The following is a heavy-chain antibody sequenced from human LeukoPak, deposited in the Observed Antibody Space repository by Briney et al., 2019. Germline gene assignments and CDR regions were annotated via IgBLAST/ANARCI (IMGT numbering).Heavy chain of an antibody. CDR2: IYTSGST. Sequence: PSQTLSLTCTVSGGSISSGSYYWSWIRQPAGKGLEWIGRIYTSGSTNYNPSLKCRVTISVDTSKNQFSLKLSSVTAADTAVYYCVGTYDILTGYTPYFDYWGQGTLVTVSS. D-gene: IGHD3-9*01. CDR1: GGSISSGSYY. CDR3: VGTYDILTGYTPYFDY. V-gene: IGHV4-61*02. J-gene: IGHJ4*02.